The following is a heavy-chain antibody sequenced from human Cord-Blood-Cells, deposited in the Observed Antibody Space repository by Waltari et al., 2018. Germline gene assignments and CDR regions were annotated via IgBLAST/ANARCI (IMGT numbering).Heavy chain of an antibody. CDR1: GGSFSGYY. D-gene: IGHD3-3*01. V-gene: IGHV4-34*01. J-gene: IGHJ6*02. Sequence: QVQLQQWGAGLLKPSETLSPTCAVYGGSFSGYYWSWIRQPPGKGLEWIGEINHSGSTNYNPSLKSRVTISVDTSKNQFSLKLSSVTAADTAVYYCARVTDFWSGYYYGMDVWGQGTTVTVSS. CDR2: INHSGST. CDR3: ARVTDFWSGYYYGMDV.